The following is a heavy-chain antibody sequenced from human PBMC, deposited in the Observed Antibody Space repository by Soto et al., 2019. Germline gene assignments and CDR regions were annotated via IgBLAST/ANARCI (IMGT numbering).Heavy chain of an antibody. V-gene: IGHV3-30*04. J-gene: IGHJ4*02. CDR3: ARSRSGAVADAFDF. D-gene: IGHD3-10*01. Sequence: GGSLRLSCAASGFTFRSYAIHWVRQAPGKGLEWVAVISRDGSNKYYVDSVKGRFTISRDNSKDTVYLQMNSLRDEDSAMFYCARSRSGAVADAFDFWGQGTLVTVLL. CDR2: ISRDGSNK. CDR1: GFTFRSYA.